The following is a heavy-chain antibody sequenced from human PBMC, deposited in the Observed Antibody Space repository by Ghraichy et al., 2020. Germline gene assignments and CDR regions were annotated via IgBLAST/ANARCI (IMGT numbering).Heavy chain of an antibody. CDR2: IKSKVDGGTT. J-gene: IGHJ4*02. Sequence: GGSLRLSCAASGFTFSNAWMNWVRQTPGKGLEWVGRIKSKVDGGTTYYAAPVKGRFTISRDDSKNTLYLQMDSLQIEDTGVYYCTTEDSGGPDYWGQGTLVTVSS. V-gene: IGHV3-15*01. CDR3: TTEDSGGPDY. D-gene: IGHD4-23*01. CDR1: GFTFSNAW.